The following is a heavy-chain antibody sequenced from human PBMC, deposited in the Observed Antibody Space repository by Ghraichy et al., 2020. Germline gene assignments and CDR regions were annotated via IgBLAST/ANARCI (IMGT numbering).Heavy chain of an antibody. D-gene: IGHD5-24*01. CDR3: ARARAGDGYNWFDY. CDR1: GDSVSSNRAA. V-gene: IGHV6-1*01. CDR2: TYYRSKWYN. J-gene: IGHJ4*02. Sequence: TLSLTCAISGDSVSSNRAAWNWIRQSPSGGLEWLGRTYYRSKWYNNYAVSVKSRITINPDTSKNQFSLQLNSVTPEDTALYYCARARAGDGYNWFDYWGQGTLVTVSS.